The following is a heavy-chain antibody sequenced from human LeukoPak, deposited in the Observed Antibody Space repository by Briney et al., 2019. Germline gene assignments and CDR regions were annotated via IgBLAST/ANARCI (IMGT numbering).Heavy chain of an antibody. V-gene: IGHV1-2*02. CDR2: INPNSGGT. D-gene: IGHD3-22*01. CDR1: GYTFTGYY. CDR3: ARGRRTYCCDSSGYYPRGYYFDY. J-gene: IGHJ4*02. Sequence: ASVKVSCKASGYTFTGYYMHWVRQAPGQGLEWMGWINPNSGGTNYAQKFQGRVTMTRDTSISTAYMELSRLRSDDTAVYYCARGRRTYCCDSSGYYPRGYYFDYWGQGTLVTVSS.